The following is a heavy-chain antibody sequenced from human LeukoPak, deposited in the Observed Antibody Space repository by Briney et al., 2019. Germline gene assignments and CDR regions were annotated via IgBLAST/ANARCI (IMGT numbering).Heavy chain of an antibody. V-gene: IGHV4-59*12. CDR2: IYYSGST. D-gene: IGHD5-18*01. J-gene: IGHJ6*02. Sequence: SETLSLTCTVSGGSISSYYWSWIRQPPGKGLEWIGYIYYSGSTNYNPSLKSRVTISVDTSKNQFSLKLSSVTAADTAVYYCAREALRGYSYGWYYYYYGMDVWGQGTTVTVSS. CDR1: GGSISSYY. CDR3: AREALRGYSYGWYYYYYGMDV.